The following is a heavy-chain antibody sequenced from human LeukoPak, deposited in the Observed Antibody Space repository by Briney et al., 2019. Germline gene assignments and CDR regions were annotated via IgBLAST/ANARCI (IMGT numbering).Heavy chain of an antibody. CDR1: GFIVSPNY. V-gene: IGHV3-53*01. J-gene: IGHJ4*02. Sequence: PGGSLRLSCAVSGFIVSPNYMTWVRQAPGKGLEWVSVIYSGGDTYYADSVKGRFTISRDNSKNTLYLQMNSLRAEDTAVYYCAKDGPRYSYGYWDYWGQGTLVTVSS. D-gene: IGHD5-18*01. CDR3: AKDGPRYSYGYWDY. CDR2: IYSGGDT.